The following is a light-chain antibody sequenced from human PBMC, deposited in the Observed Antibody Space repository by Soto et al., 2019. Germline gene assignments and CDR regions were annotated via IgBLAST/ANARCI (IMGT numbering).Light chain of an antibody. V-gene: IGKV1-17*01. CDR3: QQYESYSPLT. CDR2: AAS. CDR1: QGIRNE. J-gene: IGKJ4*01. Sequence: IQMTQSPSSLSASVGDRVTITCRASQGIRNELSWFQQRPGNAPTLLISAASRLQSGVPSRFSGRRSGTEFTLTIAGLQPEDFATYYCQQYESYSPLTFGGGTKVDIK.